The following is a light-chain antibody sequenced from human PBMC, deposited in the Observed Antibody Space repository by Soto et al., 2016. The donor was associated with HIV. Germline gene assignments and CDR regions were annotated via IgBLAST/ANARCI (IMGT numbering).Light chain of an antibody. Sequence: DIQMTQSPSSLSASVGDRVTITCRASQSISSYLNWYQQKPGKAPKLLIYAASSLQSGVPSRFSGGGSGTDFTLTISSLQPEDFATYYCLQHYNYPRTFGQGTKVEIK. CDR3: LQHYNYPRT. V-gene: IGKV1-39*01. J-gene: IGKJ1*01. CDR2: AAS. CDR1: QSISSY.